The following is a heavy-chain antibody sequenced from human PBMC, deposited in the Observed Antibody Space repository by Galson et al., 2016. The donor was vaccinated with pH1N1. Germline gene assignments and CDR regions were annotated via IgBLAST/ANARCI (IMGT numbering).Heavy chain of an antibody. CDR2: VYFRGGT. J-gene: IGHJ6*02. CDR3: AREPNVQQYFHSYGLDV. Sequence: SETLSLTCTVYGGSVSGGGYYWAWVRQSPGKGLEWIGNVYFRGGTNYNPSLKSRVRITTDASENQFSLRLDSVTAADAAVYYCAREPNVQQYFHSYGLDVWGQGTAVTVSS. V-gene: IGHV4-61*08. D-gene: IGHD2/OR15-2a*01. CDR1: GGSVSGGGYY.